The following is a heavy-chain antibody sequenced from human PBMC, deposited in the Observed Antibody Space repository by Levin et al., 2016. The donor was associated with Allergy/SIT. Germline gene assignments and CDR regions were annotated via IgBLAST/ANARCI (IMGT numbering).Heavy chain of an antibody. CDR2: IDPSDSYT. D-gene: IGHD1-26*01. J-gene: IGHJ4*02. CDR3: ARGSVGELPSHSFDY. Sequence: VRQMPGKGLEWMGRIDPSDSYTNYSPSFQGHVTISADKSISTAYLQWSSLKASDTAMYYCARGSVGELPSHSFDYWGQGTLVTVSS. V-gene: IGHV5-10-1*01.